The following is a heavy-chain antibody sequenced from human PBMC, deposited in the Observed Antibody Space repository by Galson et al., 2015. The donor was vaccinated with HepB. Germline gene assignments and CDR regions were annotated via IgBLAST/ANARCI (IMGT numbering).Heavy chain of an antibody. J-gene: IGHJ4*02. D-gene: IGHD3-3*01. CDR2: ISYDGSNK. CDR3: AKDRIGRIGFTIFGVVHSYFDY. CDR1: GFTFSSYG. Sequence: SLRLSCAASGFTFSSYGMHWVRQAPGKGREWVAVISYDGSNKYYADSVKGRFTISRDNSKNTLYLQMNSLRAEDTAVYYCAKDRIGRIGFTIFGVVHSYFDYWGQGTLVTVSS. V-gene: IGHV3-30*18.